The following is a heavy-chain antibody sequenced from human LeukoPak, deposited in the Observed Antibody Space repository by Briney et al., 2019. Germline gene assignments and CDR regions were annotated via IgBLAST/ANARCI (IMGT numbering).Heavy chain of an antibody. V-gene: IGHV3-23*01. CDR1: GFTFSSYA. J-gene: IGHJ5*02. D-gene: IGHD2-2*01. CDR3: AKWPYCSSTSCYTNWFDP. Sequence: PGGSLRLSCAASGFTFSSYAMSWVRQAPGKGLGWVSAISGSGGSTYYADSVEGRFTISRDNSKNTLYLQMSSLRAEDTAVYYCAKWPYCSSTSCYTNWFDPWGQGTLVTVSS. CDR2: ISGSGGST.